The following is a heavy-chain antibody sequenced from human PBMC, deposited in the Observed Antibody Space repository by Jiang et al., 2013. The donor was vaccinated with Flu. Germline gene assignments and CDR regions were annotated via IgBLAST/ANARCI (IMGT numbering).Heavy chain of an antibody. J-gene: IGHJ4*02. D-gene: IGHD6-19*01. CDR2: QDGSEK. V-gene: IGHV3-7*01. CDR3: ARNALMTIAVAGLADY. Sequence: QDGSEKYYVDSVKGRFTISRDNAKNSLYLQMNSLRAEDTAVYYCARNALMTIAVAGLADYWGQGTLVTVSS.